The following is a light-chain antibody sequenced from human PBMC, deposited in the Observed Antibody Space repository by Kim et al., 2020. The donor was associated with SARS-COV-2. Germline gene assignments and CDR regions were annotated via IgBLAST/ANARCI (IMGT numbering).Light chain of an antibody. CDR2: GAS. Sequence: SPGEIATLSCRASQSVSCSFLAWYQQKPGQAPRLLIYGASSRATGIPDRFSGSGSGTDFTLTISRLEPEDFAVYYCQQYGRSPLTFGGGTKVDIK. CDR1: QSVSCSF. CDR3: QQYGRSPLT. V-gene: IGKV3-20*01. J-gene: IGKJ4*01.